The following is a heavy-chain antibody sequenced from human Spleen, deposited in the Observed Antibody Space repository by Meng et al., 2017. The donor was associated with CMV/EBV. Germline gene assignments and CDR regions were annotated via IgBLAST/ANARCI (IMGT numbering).Heavy chain of an antibody. Sequence: QLQLQGSGPGLVKPSETLSLTCAVYGGSFSGYYWSWIRQPPGKGLEWIGEINHSGSTNYNPSLKSRVTISVDTSKNQFSLKLSSVTAADTAVYYCARGAGITRGGHLSYWGQGTLVTVSS. V-gene: IGHV4-34*01. CDR2: INHSGST. J-gene: IGHJ4*02. D-gene: IGHD3-10*01. CDR3: ARGAGITRGGHLSY. CDR1: GGSFSGYY.